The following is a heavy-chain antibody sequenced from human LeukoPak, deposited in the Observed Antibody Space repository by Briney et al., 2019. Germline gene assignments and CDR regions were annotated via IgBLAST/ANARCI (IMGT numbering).Heavy chain of an antibody. Sequence: GSLRLSCSASGFTFSSYAMHWIRQPPGKGLEWIGYIYYSGSTNYNPSLKSRVTISVDTSKNQFSLRLSSVTAADTAVYYCARGDLGYTYGEDYWGQGILVTVSS. J-gene: IGHJ4*02. V-gene: IGHV4-59*08. CDR2: IYYSGST. CDR3: ARGDLGYTYGEDY. CDR1: GFTFSSYA. D-gene: IGHD5-18*01.